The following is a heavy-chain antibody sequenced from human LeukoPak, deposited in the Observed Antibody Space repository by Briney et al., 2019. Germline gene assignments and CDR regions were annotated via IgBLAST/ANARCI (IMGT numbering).Heavy chain of an antibody. D-gene: IGHD3-16*01. CDR3: ASSASRGTYYYYYMDV. CDR2: IIPIFGTA. CDR1: GGTFSSYA. J-gene: IGHJ6*03. Sequence: SVKVSCKASGGTFSSYAISWVRQAPGQGLEWMGGIIPIFGTANYAQKFQGRVTITADKSTSTAYMELSSLRSEDTAVYYCASSASRGTYYYYYMDVWGKGTTVTVSS. V-gene: IGHV1-69*06.